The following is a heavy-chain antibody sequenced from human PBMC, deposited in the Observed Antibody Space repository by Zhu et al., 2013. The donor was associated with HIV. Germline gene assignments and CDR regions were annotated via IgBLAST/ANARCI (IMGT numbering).Heavy chain of an antibody. J-gene: IGHJ4*02. V-gene: IGHV1-2*02. CDR2: ISPDTGGT. D-gene: IGHD4-17*01. Sequence: QVQLVQSGAEVKKPGASVKVSCKAFGYTFTGYYIHWLRQAPGEGLEWMGWISPDTGGTKYAQKFQGRVTMTRDTSISTAYMELSGLRSDDTAVYYCARNLATVTHETVLLDYWGQGALVTVSS. CDR3: ARNLATVTHETVLLDY. CDR1: GYTFTGYY.